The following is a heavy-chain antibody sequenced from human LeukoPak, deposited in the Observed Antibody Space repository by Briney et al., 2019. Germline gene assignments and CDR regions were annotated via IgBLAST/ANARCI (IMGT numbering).Heavy chain of an antibody. CDR1: GYTFSDYY. CDR2: INPNSGET. Sequence: ASVKVSCKTSGYTFSDYYIHWVRQAPGQRLEWMGWINPNSGETKSAQKFQGRVTMTGDTSISTAYMELRRVTSDDTAVYYCARDRDYSNTERGFDYWGQGTLVTVSS. J-gene: IGHJ4*02. CDR3: ARDRDYSNTERGFDY. V-gene: IGHV1-2*02. D-gene: IGHD4-11*01.